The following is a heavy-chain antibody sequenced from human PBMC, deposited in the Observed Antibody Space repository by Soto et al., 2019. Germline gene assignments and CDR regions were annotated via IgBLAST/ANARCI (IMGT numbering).Heavy chain of an antibody. Sequence: QAQVVQSGAEVRKPGSSVKLSCKASEGTFNSYAIAWVRQAPGQGLEWMGGIIPYYNTLNYAQKFQDRVTITADDSTNTVYVELGSRRSDDTAVYFCASGASRWYPYFFDSWAQGTMVTVSS. CDR2: IIPYYNTL. D-gene: IGHD6-13*01. J-gene: IGHJ4*02. CDR3: ASGASRWYPYFFDS. V-gene: IGHV1-69*01. CDR1: EGTFNSYA.